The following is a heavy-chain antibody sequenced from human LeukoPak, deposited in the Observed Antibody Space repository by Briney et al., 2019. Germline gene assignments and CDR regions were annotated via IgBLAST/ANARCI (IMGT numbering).Heavy chain of an antibody. CDR2: ISGSGGST. J-gene: IGHJ4*02. CDR1: GFTFSSYA. D-gene: IGHD3-22*01. CDR3: ATGRTYYYDSSGPIFDY. Sequence: PGGSLRLSCAASGFTFSSYAMSWVRQAPGKGLEWVSAISGSGGSTYYADSVKGRFTISRDNPKNTLYLQMNSLRAEDTAVYYCATGRTYYYDSSGPIFDYWGQGTLVTVSS. V-gene: IGHV3-23*01.